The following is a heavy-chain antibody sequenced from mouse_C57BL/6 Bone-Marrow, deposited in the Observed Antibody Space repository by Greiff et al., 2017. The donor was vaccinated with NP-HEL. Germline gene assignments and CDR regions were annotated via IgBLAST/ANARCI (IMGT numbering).Heavy chain of an antibody. V-gene: IGHV1-81*01. CDR2: IYPRSVNT. CDR1: GYTFTSYG. Sequence: QVQLQQSGAELARPGASVKLSCKASGYTFTSYGISWVKQRTGQGLEWIGEIYPRSVNTYYNGKFKGKATLTADKSSSTAYMELRSLTSEDSAVYFCASPYHYYAMDYWGQGTSVTVSS. CDR3: ASPYHYYAMDY. J-gene: IGHJ4*01.